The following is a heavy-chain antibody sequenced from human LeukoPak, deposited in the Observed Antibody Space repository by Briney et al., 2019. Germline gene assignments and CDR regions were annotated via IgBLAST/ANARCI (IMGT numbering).Heavy chain of an antibody. V-gene: IGHV4-59*01. Sequence: SETPSLTCTVSGGSISSYYWSWIRQPPGKGLEWIGYIYYSGSTNYNPSLKSRVTISVDTSKNQFSLKLSSVTAADTAVYYCARGEYSSSWYSNYYYYYMDVWGKGTTVTISS. CDR3: ARGEYSSSWYSNYYYYYMDV. J-gene: IGHJ6*03. CDR1: GGSISSYY. CDR2: IYYSGST. D-gene: IGHD6-13*01.